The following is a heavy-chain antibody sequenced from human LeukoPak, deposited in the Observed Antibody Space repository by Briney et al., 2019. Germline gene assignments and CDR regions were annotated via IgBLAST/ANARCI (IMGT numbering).Heavy chain of an antibody. Sequence: GGFLRLSCAASGFTFSSYSMNWVRQAPGKGLEWVSYISSSSSTIYYADSVKGRFTISRDNAKNSLYLQMNSLRAEDTAVYYCARGAGARWFDPWGQGTLVTVSS. D-gene: IGHD1-26*01. CDR3: ARGAGARWFDP. CDR1: GFTFSSYS. J-gene: IGHJ5*02. V-gene: IGHV3-48*01. CDR2: ISSSSSTI.